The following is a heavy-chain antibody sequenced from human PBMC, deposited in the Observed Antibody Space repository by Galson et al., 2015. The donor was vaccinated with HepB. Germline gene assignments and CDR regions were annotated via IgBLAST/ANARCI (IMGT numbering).Heavy chain of an antibody. J-gene: IGHJ4*02. CDR3: ARVVDGCSFDY. CDR1: GFTFSSYW. Sequence: LRLSCAVSGFTFSSYWMTWVRQAPGKGLEWVANIKQDESEKYYVDSVKGRFTVSRDNAKNSLYLQMNSLRAEDTAVYYCARVVDGCSFDYWGQGALVTVSS. CDR2: IKQDESEK. D-gene: IGHD5-24*01. V-gene: IGHV3-7*01.